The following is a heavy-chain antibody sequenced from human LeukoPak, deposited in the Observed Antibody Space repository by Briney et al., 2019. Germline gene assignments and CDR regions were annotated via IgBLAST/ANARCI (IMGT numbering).Heavy chain of an antibody. Sequence: SETLSLTCTVSGGSISSSSYYWGWIRQPPGKGLEWIGSIYYSGSTYYNPSLKSRVTISVDTSKNQFSLKLSSVTAADTAVYYCARGSPGIALYGGQGTLVTVSS. CDR1: GGSISSSSYY. J-gene: IGHJ4*02. D-gene: IGHD6-13*01. V-gene: IGHV4-39*07. CDR2: IYYSGST. CDR3: ARGSPGIALY.